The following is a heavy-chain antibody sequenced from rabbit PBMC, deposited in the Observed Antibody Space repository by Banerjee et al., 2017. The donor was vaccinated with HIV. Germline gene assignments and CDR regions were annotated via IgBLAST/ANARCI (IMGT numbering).Heavy chain of an antibody. Sequence: QEQLEESGGDLVQPEGSLTLTCKASGFDISSNAMCWVRQAPGKGLELIACIYSSNGDKWYASWVNGRFTISRSTSLSTVDLKMTSLTDADTATYFCARDLAGVIGWNFGLWGQGTLVTVS. V-gene: IGHV1S47*01. CDR2: IYSSNGDK. CDR3: ARDLAGVIGWNFGL. CDR1: GFDISSNA. J-gene: IGHJ3*01. D-gene: IGHD4-1*01.